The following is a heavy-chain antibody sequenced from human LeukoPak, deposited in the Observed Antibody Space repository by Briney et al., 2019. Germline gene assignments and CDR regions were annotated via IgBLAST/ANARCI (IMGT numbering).Heavy chain of an antibody. CDR2: IIPILGIA. CDR1: GGTFSSYA. Sequence: ASVKVSCKASGGTFSSYAISWVRQAPGQGLEWMGRIIPILGIANYAQKSQGRVTITADKSTSTAYMELSSLRSEDTAVYYCARDPHPQLLLRPEYFQHWGQGTLVTVSS. V-gene: IGHV1-69*04. D-gene: IGHD2-2*01. J-gene: IGHJ1*01. CDR3: ARDPHPQLLLRPEYFQH.